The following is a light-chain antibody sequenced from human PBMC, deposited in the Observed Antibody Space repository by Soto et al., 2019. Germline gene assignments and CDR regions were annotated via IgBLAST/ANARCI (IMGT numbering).Light chain of an antibody. CDR1: QSISSG. J-gene: IGKJ5*01. CDR3: QQYGSSPIT. CDR2: EAS. Sequence: DIQMTQSPSTLSASVGDRVTITCRATQSISSGLAWYQQKPGKAPKLVSYEASSLEIGVPSRFSGSGSGTEVTLTSSSLQPDDFAVYYCQQYGSSPITFGQGTRLEIK. V-gene: IGKV1-5*01.